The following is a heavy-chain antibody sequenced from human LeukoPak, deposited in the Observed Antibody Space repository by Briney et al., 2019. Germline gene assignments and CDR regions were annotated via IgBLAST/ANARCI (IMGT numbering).Heavy chain of an antibody. D-gene: IGHD2-2*01. CDR3: ARDDCSSISCYHNWFDP. CDR2: XXXXGSEK. Sequence: GGSLRLSCAASGFTFSSYWMSWVRQAPGKGLXXXXXXXXXGSEKYYVDSVKGRFTISRDNAKNSLYLQMNSLRAEDTAVYYCARDDCSSISCYHNWFDPWGQGTLVTVSS. V-gene: IGHV3-7*01. CDR1: GFTFSSYW. J-gene: IGHJ5*02.